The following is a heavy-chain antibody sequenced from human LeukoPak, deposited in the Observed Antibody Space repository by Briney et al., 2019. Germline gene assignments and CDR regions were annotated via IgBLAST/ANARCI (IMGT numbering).Heavy chain of an antibody. J-gene: IGHJ6*03. V-gene: IGHV4-4*07. D-gene: IGHD5-18*01. CDR3: ARTEESGYSYRYFGYYYYMDV. CDR1: GGSISNFY. Sequence: SETLSLTCTVSGGSISNFYWSWIRQPAGKGLEWIGRTYTSGSTNYNPSLKSRVTISVDTSKNQFSLKLSSVTAADTAVYYCARTEESGYSYRYFGYYYYMDVWGKGTTVTVSS. CDR2: TYTSGST.